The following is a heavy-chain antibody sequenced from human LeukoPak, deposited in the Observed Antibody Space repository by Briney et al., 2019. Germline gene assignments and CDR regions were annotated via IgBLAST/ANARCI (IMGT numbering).Heavy chain of an antibody. Sequence: GGSLRLSCTASKFTFSHYGMQWVRQAPGKGLEWVAVISSDGSIKVYADSAKGRFTLSRDNSINTVDLQMNSLRAEDTAVYYCVKEYHSRGFGAYFDYWGQGTLVAVSS. V-gene: IGHV3-30*18. CDR2: ISSDGSIK. CDR3: VKEYHSRGFGAYFDY. CDR1: KFTFSHYG. D-gene: IGHD3-3*01. J-gene: IGHJ4*02.